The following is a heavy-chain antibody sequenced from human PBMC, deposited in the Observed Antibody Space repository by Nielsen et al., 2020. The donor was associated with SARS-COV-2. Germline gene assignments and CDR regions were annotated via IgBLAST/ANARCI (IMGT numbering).Heavy chain of an antibody. D-gene: IGHD3-10*01. CDR1: GGSFSGYY. V-gene: IGHV4-34*01. CDR3: ARGLPRITMVRGPPAAFDI. J-gene: IGHJ3*02. CDR2: INHSGST. Sequence: SETLSLTCAVYGGSFSGYYWSWIRQPPGKGLEWIGEINHSGSTNYNPSLKSRVTMSVDTSKNQFSLKLSSVTAADTAVYYCARGLPRITMVRGPPAAFDIWGQGTMVTVSS.